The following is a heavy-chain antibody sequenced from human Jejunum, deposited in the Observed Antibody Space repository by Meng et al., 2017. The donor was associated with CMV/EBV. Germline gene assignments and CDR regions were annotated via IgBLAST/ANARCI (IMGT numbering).Heavy chain of an antibody. V-gene: IGHV3-21*01. CDR2: ISSSSNNI. CDR3: ARDLRSLVGAFDS. J-gene: IGHJ4*02. Sequence: SGFTFSDYNINWVRQAPGKGLEWVSSISSSSNNIYYADSVKGRFTISRDNSKNSLYLQLNSLGDEDTAVYFCARDLRSLVGAFDSWGQGTLVTVSS. CDR1: GFTFSDYN. D-gene: IGHD1-26*01.